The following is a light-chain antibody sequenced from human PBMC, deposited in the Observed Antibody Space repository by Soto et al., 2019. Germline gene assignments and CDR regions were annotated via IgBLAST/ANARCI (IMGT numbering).Light chain of an antibody. CDR1: SSDIGYYNY. J-gene: IGLJ2*01. CDR3: AAWDDSLNGPV. CDR2: EVS. V-gene: IGLV2-14*01. Sequence: QSVLTQPASVSGSPGQSITISCTGTSSDIGYYNYVSWYQQYPGKAPKLIIYEVSNRPSGVPDRFSGSRSGTSASLAISGLQSEDEADYYCAAWDDSLNGPVFGGGTKLTVL.